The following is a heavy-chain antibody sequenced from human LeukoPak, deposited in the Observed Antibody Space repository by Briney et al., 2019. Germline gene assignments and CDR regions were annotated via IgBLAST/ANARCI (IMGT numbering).Heavy chain of an antibody. CDR1: GFTFSSYA. Sequence: GGSLRLSCAASGFTFSSYAMSWVRQAPGKGLEWVSAISGGGGSTHYADSVKGRFSISRDNSKNPLYLQMNSLRAEDTAVYYCGKDESAGAGTLLAYWGQGTLVTVSS. CDR3: GKDESAGAGTLLAY. V-gene: IGHV3-23*01. CDR2: ISGGGGST. J-gene: IGHJ4*02. D-gene: IGHD6-13*01.